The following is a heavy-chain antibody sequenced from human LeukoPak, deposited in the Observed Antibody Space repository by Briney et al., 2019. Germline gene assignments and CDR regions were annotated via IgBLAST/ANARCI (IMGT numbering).Heavy chain of an antibody. V-gene: IGHV3-30*02. J-gene: IGHJ6*03. D-gene: IGHD2-21*01. CDR2: IRYDGSNK. Sequence: GGSLRLSCAASGLTFSSYAMSWVRQAPGKGLEWVAFIRYDGSNKYYADSVKGRFTISRDNSKNTLYLQMNSLRAEDTAVYYCAKDPGGDFFGMDVWGKGTTVTVSS. CDR3: AKDPGGDFFGMDV. CDR1: GLTFSSYA.